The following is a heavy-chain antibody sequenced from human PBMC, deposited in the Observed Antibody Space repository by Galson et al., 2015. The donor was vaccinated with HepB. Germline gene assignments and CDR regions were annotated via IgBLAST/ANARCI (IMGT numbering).Heavy chain of an antibody. D-gene: IGHD6-19*01. Sequence: SLRLSCAASGFAFSGAWMSWVRQAPGKGLEWVANITPDGSQKFYVDSVRGRFTISRDNAKNSLYLQMDTLGAEDTADYYCTRGVSVAAQGYWGQGTPVTVSS. V-gene: IGHV3-7*04. CDR2: ITPDGSQK. J-gene: IGHJ4*02. CDR1: GFAFSGAW. CDR3: TRGVSVAAQGY.